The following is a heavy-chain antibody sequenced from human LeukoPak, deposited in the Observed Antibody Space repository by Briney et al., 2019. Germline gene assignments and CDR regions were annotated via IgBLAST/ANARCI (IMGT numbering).Heavy chain of an antibody. J-gene: IGHJ3*02. CDR2: IYYRSKWYN. Sequence: SQTLSLTCAISGDIVSSNSAAWNWIRQSPSRGLEWLGRIYYRSKWYNEYAVSVKSRIIINPDTSKNQFSLQLNSVTAEDTAVYYCARKLGGAFDIWGQGTMVTVSS. CDR3: ARKLGGAFDI. V-gene: IGHV6-1*01. D-gene: IGHD1-26*01. CDR1: GDIVSSNSAA.